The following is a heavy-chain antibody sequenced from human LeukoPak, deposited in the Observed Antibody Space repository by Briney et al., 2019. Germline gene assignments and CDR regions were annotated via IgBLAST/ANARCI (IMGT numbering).Heavy chain of an antibody. D-gene: IGHD3-10*01. V-gene: IGHV4-39*07. J-gene: IGHJ6*02. CDR1: GGSISSSSYY. Sequence: PSETLSLTCTVSGGSISSSSYYWGWIRQPPGKGLEWIGEINHSGSTNYNPSLKSRVTISVDASKNQFSLKLSSVTAADTAVYYCARGDPLWFGELLTNPHYYYYGMDVWGQGTTVTVSS. CDR2: INHSGST. CDR3: ARGDPLWFGELLTNPHYYYYGMDV.